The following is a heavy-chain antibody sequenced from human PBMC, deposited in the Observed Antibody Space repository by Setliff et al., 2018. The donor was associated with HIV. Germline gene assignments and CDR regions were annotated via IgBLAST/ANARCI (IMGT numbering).Heavy chain of an antibody. CDR1: GGSFSGYS. J-gene: IGHJ6*04. CDR2: MNHSEH. D-gene: IGHD3-3*01. CDR3: ARTITTFGVIGRGGRMDV. V-gene: IGHV4-34*01. Sequence: LSLTCAVYGGSFSGYSWTWIRQSPGKGLEWIGEMNHSEHYDNPTLKSRVTISMDTSKNQFSLELSSVTAADTALYYCARTITTFGVIGRGGRMDVWGKGTTVTVSS.